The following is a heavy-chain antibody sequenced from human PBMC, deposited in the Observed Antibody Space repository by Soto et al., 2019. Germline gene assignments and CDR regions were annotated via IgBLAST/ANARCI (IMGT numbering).Heavy chain of an antibody. CDR3: AGVRSAPTSLIH. J-gene: IGHJ4*02. CDR1: GGSISSYY. Sequence: PSETLSLTCTVSGGSISSYYWSWIRQPPGKGLEWIGYIYYSGSTNYNPSLKSRVTISVDTSKNQFSLKLSSVTAADTAVYYCAGVRSAPTSLIHWGQGTLVTVPQ. CDR2: IYYSGST. V-gene: IGHV4-59*01. D-gene: IGHD3-16*01.